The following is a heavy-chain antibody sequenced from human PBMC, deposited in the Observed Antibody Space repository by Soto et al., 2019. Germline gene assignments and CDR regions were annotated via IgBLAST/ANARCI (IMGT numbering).Heavy chain of an antibody. Sequence: QVQLVQSGAEVKKPGASVKVSCKASGYTFTSYAISWVRQAPGQGLEWMGWISAYNGNTNYAQKLQGRVTMTTDTSTRPAYMGPGSLGSYDKAVYYFAGDAPPADYWGQGTLVTVSS. J-gene: IGHJ4*02. CDR3: AGDAPPADY. V-gene: IGHV1-18*01. CDR2: ISAYNGNT. CDR1: GYTFTSYA.